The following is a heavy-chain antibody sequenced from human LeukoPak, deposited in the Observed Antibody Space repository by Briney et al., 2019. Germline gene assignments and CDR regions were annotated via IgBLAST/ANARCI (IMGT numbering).Heavy chain of an antibody. J-gene: IGHJ6*03. CDR1: GFTFSSYT. CDR2: ISSSSSYI. D-gene: IGHD3-10*01. Sequence: PGGSLRLSCAASGFTFSSYTMNWVRQAPGKGLEWVSSISSSSSYIYYADSVKGRFTISRDNAKNSLHLQMNSLRAEDTAVYYCARDYCGSGSYYTLDYYYMDVWGKGTTVTISS. CDR3: ARDYCGSGSYYTLDYYYMDV. V-gene: IGHV3-21*04.